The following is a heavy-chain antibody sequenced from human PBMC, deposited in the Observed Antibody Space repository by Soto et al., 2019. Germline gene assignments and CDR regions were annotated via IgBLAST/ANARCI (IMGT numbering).Heavy chain of an antibody. J-gene: IGHJ6*02. CDR2: ISAYNGNT. CDR1: GYTFTSYG. CDR3: ARSPPNYCSGGSCYHMDV. D-gene: IGHD2-15*01. Sequence: ASVKVSCKASGYTFTSYGISWVRQAPGQGLEWMGWISAYNGNTNYAQKLQGRVTMTTDTSTSTAYMELRSLRSDDTAVYYCARSPPNYCSGGSCYHMDVWGQGTTVTVSS. V-gene: IGHV1-18*01.